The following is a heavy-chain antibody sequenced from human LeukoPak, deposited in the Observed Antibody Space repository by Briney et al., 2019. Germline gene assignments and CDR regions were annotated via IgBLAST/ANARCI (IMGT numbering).Heavy chain of an antibody. J-gene: IGHJ4*02. CDR2: INPNSGGT. Sequence: ASVKVSCKASGYTFTGYYMHWVRQAPGQGLEWMGWINPNSGGTNYAQKFQGRVTMTRDTSISTAYMELSRLRSDDTAVYYCARVQDSSGWYDYFDYWGQGTLVTVSS. V-gene: IGHV1-2*02. CDR1: GYTFTGYY. D-gene: IGHD6-19*01. CDR3: ARVQDSSGWYDYFDY.